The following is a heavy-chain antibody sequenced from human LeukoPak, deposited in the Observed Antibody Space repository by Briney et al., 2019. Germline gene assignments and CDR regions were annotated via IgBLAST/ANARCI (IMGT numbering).Heavy chain of an antibody. D-gene: IGHD2-15*01. V-gene: IGHV3-53*01. J-gene: IGHJ6*02. Sequence: GGSLRLSCAASGFTVSSNYMSWVRQAPGKGLEWVSVIFSGGSTYYADSVKGRFTISRDNSKNTLYLQMNSLRAEDTAVYHCARVKYYWDSAGPYYYYYGMDVWGQGTTVIVSS. CDR1: GFTVSSNY. CDR2: IFSGGST. CDR3: ARVKYYWDSAGPYYYYYGMDV.